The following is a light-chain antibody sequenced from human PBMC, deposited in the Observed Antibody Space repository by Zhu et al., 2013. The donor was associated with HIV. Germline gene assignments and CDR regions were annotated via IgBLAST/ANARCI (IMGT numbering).Light chain of an antibody. Sequence: EIVLTQSPGTLSLSLGQRATLSCRASQSIPSRSLAWYQHTSGQAPKLLIYGASSRATGISDRFSGSGSGTYFTLTISRLEPEDFAVYYCQQSYSKRTFGQGYQSGNQT. J-gene: IGKJ1*01. CDR3: QQSYSKRT. CDR1: QSIPSRS. V-gene: IGKV3-20*01. CDR2: GAS.